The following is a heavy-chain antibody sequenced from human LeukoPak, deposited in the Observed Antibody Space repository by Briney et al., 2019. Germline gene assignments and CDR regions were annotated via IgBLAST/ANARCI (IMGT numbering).Heavy chain of an antibody. Sequence: SVKVSCKASGGTFSSYAISWVRQARGQGLEGMGGIIPIFGTENYAQKFQGRVTITADESTSTAYMELSSLRSEDTAVYYCARGIAAERYYYYMAVWGKGTTVTVSS. J-gene: IGHJ6*03. D-gene: IGHD6-13*01. CDR2: IIPIFGTE. CDR3: ARGIAAERYYYYMAV. V-gene: IGHV1-69*13. CDR1: GGTFSSYA.